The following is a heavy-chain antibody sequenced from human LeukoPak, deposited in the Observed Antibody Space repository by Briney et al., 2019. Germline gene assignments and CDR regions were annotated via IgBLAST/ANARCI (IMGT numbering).Heavy chain of an antibody. CDR3: AKDIASSYDYYYMDV. V-gene: IGHV3-9*03. CDR1: GFTFDDYA. Sequence: GRSLRLSCAASGFTFDDYAMHWVRQAPGKGLEWVSGISWNSGSIGYADSVKGRFTISRDNAKNSLYLQMNSMRAQDMALYYCAKDIASSYDYYYMDVWGKGTTVTVSS. D-gene: IGHD6-6*01. J-gene: IGHJ6*03. CDR2: ISWNSGSI.